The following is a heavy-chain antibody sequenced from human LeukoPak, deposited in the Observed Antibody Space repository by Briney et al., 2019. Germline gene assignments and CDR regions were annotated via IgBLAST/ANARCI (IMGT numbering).Heavy chain of an antibody. D-gene: IGHD6-13*01. Sequence: ASVKVSCKASGYTFTSYYMHWVRQAPGQGFEWMGIINPSGGSTSYAQKFQGRVTMTRDTSTSTVYMELSSLKSEDTAVYYCARGWYSNSWYPYLRFDYWGQGNLVTVSS. CDR1: GYTFTSYY. V-gene: IGHV1-46*01. CDR3: ARGWYSNSWYPYLRFDY. J-gene: IGHJ4*02. CDR2: INPSGGST.